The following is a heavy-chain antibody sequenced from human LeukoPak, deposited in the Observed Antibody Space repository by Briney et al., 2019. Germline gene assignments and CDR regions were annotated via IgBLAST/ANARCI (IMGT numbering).Heavy chain of an antibody. CDR3: ARGPKSDYGIYQYYYMDV. Sequence: PSETLSLTCAVYGGSFSGCYWSWIRQPPGKGLEWIGEINHSGTTSYKPSLKSRVTISVDTSKNQFSLNLSSVTAADTAVYYCARGPKSDYGIYQYYYMDVWGKGTTVTVSS. D-gene: IGHD4-17*01. CDR1: GGSFSGCY. V-gene: IGHV4-34*01. J-gene: IGHJ6*03. CDR2: INHSGTT.